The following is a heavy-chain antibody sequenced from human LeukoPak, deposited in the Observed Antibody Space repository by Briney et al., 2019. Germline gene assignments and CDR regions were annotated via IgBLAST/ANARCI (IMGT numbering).Heavy chain of an antibody. D-gene: IGHD2-21*01. CDR3: ARGDPNAFDI. CDR2: IYHSGST. J-gene: IGHJ3*02. V-gene: IGHV4-30-2*01. CDR1: GGSISSGFYS. Sequence: PSETLSLTCAVSGGSISSGFYSWSWIRQPPGKGLEWIGYIYHSGSTYYNPSLKSRVTISVDRSKNQFSLKLSSVTAADTAVYYCARGDPNAFDIWSQGTMVTVSS.